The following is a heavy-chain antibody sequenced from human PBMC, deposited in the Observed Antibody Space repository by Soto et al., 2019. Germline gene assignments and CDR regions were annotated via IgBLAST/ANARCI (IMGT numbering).Heavy chain of an antibody. J-gene: IGHJ4*02. CDR3: ARTTNYYDSSGYYSYFDY. V-gene: IGHV3-23*01. CDR1: GFTFSSYA. Sequence: PGGSLRLSCAASGFTFSSYAMSWVRQAPGKGLEWVSAISGSGGSTYYADSVKGRFTISRDNSKNTLYLQMNSLRAGDTAVYYCARTTNYYDSSGYYSYFDYWGQGTLVTVS. D-gene: IGHD3-22*01. CDR2: ISGSGGST.